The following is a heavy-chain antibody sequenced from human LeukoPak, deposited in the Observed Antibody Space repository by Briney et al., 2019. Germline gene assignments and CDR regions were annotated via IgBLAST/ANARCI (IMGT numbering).Heavy chain of an antibody. D-gene: IGHD3-10*01. J-gene: IGHJ6*03. Sequence: ASVKVSCKASGYTFTSYAFSWVRQAPGQGLEWMGWISTYNGNTNYAQKLQGRVTMTTDTSTSTAYMELRSLRSDDTAVYYCARSLYYYGSGSPSDYYMDVWGKGTTVTVSS. CDR2: ISTYNGNT. V-gene: IGHV1-18*01. CDR3: ARSLYYYGSGSPSDYYMDV. CDR1: GYTFTSYA.